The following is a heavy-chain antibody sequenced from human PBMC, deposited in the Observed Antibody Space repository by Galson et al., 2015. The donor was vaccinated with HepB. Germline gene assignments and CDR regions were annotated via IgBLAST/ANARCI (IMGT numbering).Heavy chain of an antibody. J-gene: IGHJ3*02. CDR3: AKDLPRFLGWVVPAAISPHYDAFDI. V-gene: IGHV3-23*01. CDR1: GFTFSSYA. CDR2: ISGSGGST. Sequence: SLRLSCAASGFTFSSYAMSWVRQAPGKGLEWVSAISGSGGSTYYADSVKGRFTISRDNSKNTLYLQMNSLRAEDTAVYYCAKDLPRFLGWVVPAAISPHYDAFDIWGQGTMVTVSS. D-gene: IGHD2-2*01.